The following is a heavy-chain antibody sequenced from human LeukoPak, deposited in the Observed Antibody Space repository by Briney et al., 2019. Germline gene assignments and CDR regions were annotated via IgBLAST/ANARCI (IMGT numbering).Heavy chain of an antibody. D-gene: IGHD5-12*01. CDR3: ARESVARGLFDY. CDR1: GFTFSTYV. Sequence: GGSLRLSCAASGFTFSTYVMHWVRPAPGKGLEWVAVISKDGSNEDYADSVKGRFSISRDNSKNTLFLQMNSLRVEDTAVYYCARESVARGLFDYWGQGTLVTVSS. V-gene: IGHV3-30*04. CDR2: ISKDGSNE. J-gene: IGHJ4*02.